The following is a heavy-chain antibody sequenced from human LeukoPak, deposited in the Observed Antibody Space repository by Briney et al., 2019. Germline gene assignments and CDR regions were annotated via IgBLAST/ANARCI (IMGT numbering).Heavy chain of an antibody. CDR3: ARDTAYNWFDP. CDR2: ISSSSSYI. J-gene: IGHJ5*02. D-gene: IGHD5-18*01. V-gene: IGHV3-21*01. CDR1: GFTFDDYA. Sequence: GRSLRLSCAASGFTFDDYAMHWVRQAPGKGLEWVSSISSSSSYIYYADSVKGRFTISRDNAKNSLYLQMNSLRAEDTAVYYCARDTAYNWFDPWGQGTLVTVSS.